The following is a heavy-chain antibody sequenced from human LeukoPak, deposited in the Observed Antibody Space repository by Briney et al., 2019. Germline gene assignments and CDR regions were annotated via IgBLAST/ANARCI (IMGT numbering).Heavy chain of an antibody. Sequence: SETLSLTCAVSGGSISSTNWWSWVRQPPGKGLEWIGEIYHSGSTNYNPSLKSRVTISVDKSKNQFSLKLSSVTAADTAVYYCASDSSGYRNWFDPWGQGTLVTVSS. CDR1: GGSISSTNW. CDR2: IYHSGST. CDR3: ASDSSGYRNWFDP. D-gene: IGHD3-22*01. J-gene: IGHJ5*02. V-gene: IGHV4-4*02.